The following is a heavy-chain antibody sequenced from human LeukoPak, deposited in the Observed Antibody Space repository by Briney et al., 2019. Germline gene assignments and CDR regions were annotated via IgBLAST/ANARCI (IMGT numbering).Heavy chain of an antibody. CDR3: ARARCSSTSCPGPFDY. J-gene: IGHJ4*02. D-gene: IGHD2-2*01. Sequence: SETLSLTCTVSGYSISSGYYWGWIRQPPGKGLEWIGSIYHSGSTYYNPSLKSRVTISVDTSKNQFSLKLSSVTAADTAVYYCARARCSSTSCPGPFDYWGQGTLVTVSS. V-gene: IGHV4-38-2*02. CDR1: GYSISSGYY. CDR2: IYHSGST.